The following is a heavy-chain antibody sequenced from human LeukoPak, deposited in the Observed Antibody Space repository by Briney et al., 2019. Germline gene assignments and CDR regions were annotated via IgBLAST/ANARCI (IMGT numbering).Heavy chain of an antibody. D-gene: IGHD2-15*01. V-gene: IGHV4-34*01. Sequence: SETLSLTCAVYGGSFSGYYWSWIRQPPGKGLEWIGEINHSGSTNYNPSLKSRVTISVDTSKNQFSLKLSPVTAADTAVYYCARGRVVVVVAATFNWFDPWGQGTLVTVSS. J-gene: IGHJ5*02. CDR1: GGSFSGYY. CDR2: INHSGST. CDR3: ARGRVVVVVAATFNWFDP.